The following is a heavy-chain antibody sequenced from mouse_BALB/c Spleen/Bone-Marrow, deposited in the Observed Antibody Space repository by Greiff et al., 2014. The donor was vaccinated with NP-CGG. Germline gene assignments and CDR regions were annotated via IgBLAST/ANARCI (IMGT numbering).Heavy chain of an antibody. CDR1: GYAFSLYW. CDR2: IYPGDDDT. CDR3: ARGGISIDY. V-gene: IGHV1-80*01. J-gene: IGHJ2*01. Sequence: VKLQESGAELVRPGSSVKISCKASGYAFSLYWVNWVEQRPGQGLEWIGQIYPGDDDTDYNGKFKGKATLTADRSSSTAYMQLGSLTSEDSAVYFCARGGISIDYWGHGTTLTVSS.